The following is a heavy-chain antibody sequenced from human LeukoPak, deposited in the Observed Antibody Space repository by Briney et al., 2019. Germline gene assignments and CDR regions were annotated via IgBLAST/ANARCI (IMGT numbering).Heavy chain of an antibody. CDR1: GGAITSGDYY. D-gene: IGHD3-22*01. J-gene: IGHJ3*02. Sequence: SETLSLTCTVSGGAITSGDYYWSWIRQPAGKGLEWIGRVYTTGSTSYNPSLKRRVTISIDTSKNQFALNLTSVTAADTAVYYCAVDYDSSGQDAYDIWGQGTMVTVSS. V-gene: IGHV4-61*02. CDR2: VYTTGST. CDR3: AVDYDSSGQDAYDI.